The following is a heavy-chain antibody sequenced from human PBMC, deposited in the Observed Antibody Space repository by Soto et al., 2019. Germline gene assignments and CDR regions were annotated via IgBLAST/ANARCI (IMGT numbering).Heavy chain of an antibody. CDR1: GFTFSTSW. Sequence: GGSLRLSCAASGFTFSTSWMNWVRQAPGKGLEWVAGIKEDGSEKYYVDSVKGRFTISKDNAENSLELHMNRLRVEDTAVYYFWRARGQNLFAFRGR. V-gene: IGHV3-7*01. J-gene: IGHJ2*01. CDR3: WRARGQNLFAF. CDR2: IKEDGSEK.